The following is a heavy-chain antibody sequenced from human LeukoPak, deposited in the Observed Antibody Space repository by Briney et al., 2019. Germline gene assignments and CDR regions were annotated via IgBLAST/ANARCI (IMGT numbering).Heavy chain of an antibody. Sequence: PSETLSLTCTVSGGSISSSTYYWGWIRQPPGKGLEWIGNIYYSGSTYYNPSLKSRVTISVDTSKNQFSLKLSSVTAADTAVYYCARLYCSGGSCYVIDYWGQGTLVTVS. CDR1: GGSISSSTYY. D-gene: IGHD2-15*01. V-gene: IGHV4-39*01. J-gene: IGHJ4*02. CDR2: IYYSGST. CDR3: ARLYCSGGSCYVIDY.